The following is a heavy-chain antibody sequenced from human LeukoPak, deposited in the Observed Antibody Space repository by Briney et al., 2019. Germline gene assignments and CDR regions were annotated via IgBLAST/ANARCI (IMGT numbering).Heavy chain of an antibody. V-gene: IGHV3-30*04. Sequence: GGSLRLSCAASEFTFSSYAMHWVRQAPGKGLEWVAVILYDGSNKYYADSVKGRFTISRDNSKNTLYLQMNSLKTEDTAVYYCTTEPPMDFFVVLPAWGQGTLVTVSS. J-gene: IGHJ5*02. D-gene: IGHD2-2*01. CDR1: EFTFSSYA. CDR2: ILYDGSNK. CDR3: TTEPPMDFFVVLPA.